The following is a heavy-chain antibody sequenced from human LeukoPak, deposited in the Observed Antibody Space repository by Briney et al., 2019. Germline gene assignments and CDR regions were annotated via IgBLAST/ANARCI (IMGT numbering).Heavy chain of an antibody. CDR2: IYYSGST. Sequence: SETLSLTCTVSGGSISSGGYYWSWIRQHPGKGLEWIGYIYYSGSTYYNPSLKSRVTISVDTSKNQFSLKLSSVTAADTAVYYRARVRSNWYFDLWGRGTLVTVSS. CDR3: ARVRSNWYFDL. CDR1: GGSISSGGYY. J-gene: IGHJ2*01. V-gene: IGHV4-31*03. D-gene: IGHD4-17*01.